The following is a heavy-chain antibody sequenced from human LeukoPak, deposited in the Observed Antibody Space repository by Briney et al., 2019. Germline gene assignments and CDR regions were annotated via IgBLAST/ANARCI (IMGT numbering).Heavy chain of an antibody. J-gene: IGHJ4*02. CDR3: AREGGVYASYFDY. Sequence: PGGSLRLSCAASGFTVSSNYMSWVRQAPGKGLEWVSVIYSGGSTYYADSVKGRFTISRDNSKNTLYLQMNSLRAEDTAVYYCAREGGVYASYFDYWGQGTLVTVSS. D-gene: IGHD3-16*01. CDR2: IYSGGST. V-gene: IGHV3-66*01. CDR1: GFTVSSNY.